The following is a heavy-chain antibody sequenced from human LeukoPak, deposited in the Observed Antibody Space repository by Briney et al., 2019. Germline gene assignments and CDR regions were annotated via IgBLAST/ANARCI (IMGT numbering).Heavy chain of an antibody. CDR3: ARVKTGTSLYYGMDV. J-gene: IGHJ6*02. Sequence: GGSLRLSCVASGVTLSNYAMSWARQAPGKGLEWVSGISSSGSGGNTYYADSVKGRFTISRDNAKNSLYLQMNSLRAEDTAVYYCARVKTGTSLYYGMDVWGQGTTVTVSS. CDR1: GVTLSNYA. D-gene: IGHD1-7*01. V-gene: IGHV3-23*01. CDR2: ISSSGSGGNT.